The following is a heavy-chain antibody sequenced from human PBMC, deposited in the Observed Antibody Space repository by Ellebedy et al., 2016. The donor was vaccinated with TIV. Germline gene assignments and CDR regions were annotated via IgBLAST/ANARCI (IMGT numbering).Heavy chain of an antibody. CDR3: AKDFNPDTHLVHGMDV. CDR1: GFTFSIYA. J-gene: IGHJ6*02. V-gene: IGHV3-23*01. CDR2: ISSGGSTT. D-gene: IGHD5-18*01. Sequence: GGSLRLSCAASGFTFSIYAMSWVRQAPGKGLEWVSAISSGGSTTYYADSVKGRFTISRDTSKDTLYLQVSSLRVEDTAIYYCAKDFNPDTHLVHGMDVWGQGTTVTVSS.